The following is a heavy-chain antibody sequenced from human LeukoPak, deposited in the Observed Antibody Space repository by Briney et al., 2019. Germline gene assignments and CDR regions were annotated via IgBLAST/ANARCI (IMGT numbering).Heavy chain of an antibody. J-gene: IGHJ6*02. V-gene: IGHV1-8*01. Sequence: ASVKVSCKASGYTFTSYDINWVRQATGQGLEWMGWMNPNSGNTGYAQKFQGRVTMTRNTSISTAYMELSSLRSEDTAVYYCARGLPPATTYYDILTGYFPSYYYGMDVWGQGTTATVSS. D-gene: IGHD3-9*01. CDR2: MNPNSGNT. CDR1: GYTFTSYD. CDR3: ARGLPPATTYYDILTGYFPSYYYGMDV.